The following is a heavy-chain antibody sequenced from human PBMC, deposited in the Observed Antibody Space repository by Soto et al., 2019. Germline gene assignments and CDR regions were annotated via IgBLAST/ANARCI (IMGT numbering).Heavy chain of an antibody. J-gene: IGHJ4*02. CDR1: GDTISSSLYY. V-gene: IGHV4-39*02. D-gene: IGHD3-22*01. CDR2: VYYSTNA. Sequence: SSETLSLTCIVSGDTISSSLYYWGWIRQPPGKGMEWIGSVYYSTNAYYNPSLKSRVTVSVDTSKNHFSLKLSSVTAADTAVYFCASHTYFYNSSAYYYTLDYFDNWGQGILVTVSS. CDR3: ASHTYFYNSSAYYYTLDYFDN.